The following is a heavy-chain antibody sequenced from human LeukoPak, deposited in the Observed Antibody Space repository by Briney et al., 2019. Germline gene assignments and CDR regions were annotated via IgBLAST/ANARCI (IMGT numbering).Heavy chain of an antibody. Sequence: ASVKVSCKTSGYTFTSDGISWVRQAPGQGLEWMGWIGTYKGNTNYAQMFQGRVTMTTDTSTSTAHMELKNLRSDDTAVYYCARSTLDTAMKYNWFDPWGQGTLVTVSS. CDR1: GYTFTSDG. CDR2: IGTYKGNT. J-gene: IGHJ5*02. D-gene: IGHD5-18*01. CDR3: ARSTLDTAMKYNWFDP. V-gene: IGHV1-18*01.